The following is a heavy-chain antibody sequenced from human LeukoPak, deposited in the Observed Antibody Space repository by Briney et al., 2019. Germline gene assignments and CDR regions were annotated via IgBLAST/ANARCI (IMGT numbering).Heavy chain of an antibody. Sequence: TGGSLRLSCTASGFTFDAFSMHWVRQTPGTGLEWVSLISGDGLTTHSADSVKGRFTISRDNRKKSLFLQMDSLRGDDTAVYFCAKGLNGISYAFDYWGQGTRVTVSS. V-gene: IGHV3-43*02. J-gene: IGHJ4*02. D-gene: IGHD2-8*01. CDR3: AKGLNGISYAFDY. CDR2: ISGDGLTT. CDR1: GFTFDAFS.